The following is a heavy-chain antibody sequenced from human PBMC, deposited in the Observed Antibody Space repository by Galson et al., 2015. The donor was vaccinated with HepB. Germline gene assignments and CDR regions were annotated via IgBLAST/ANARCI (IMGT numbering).Heavy chain of an antibody. J-gene: IGHJ4*02. CDR1: GFTFSSYG. CDR2: TSTDGTNK. Sequence: SLRLSCAASGFTFSSYGMHWVRQAPGKGLEWVAVTSTDGTNKYYADSVKGRFTISRDNSNNTLYLQMNSLRAEDTAVYYCAKDPGGYYGSRSSSVGGSDYWGQGALVTVSS. D-gene: IGHD3-10*01. V-gene: IGHV3-30*18. CDR3: AKDPGGYYGSRSSSVGGSDY.